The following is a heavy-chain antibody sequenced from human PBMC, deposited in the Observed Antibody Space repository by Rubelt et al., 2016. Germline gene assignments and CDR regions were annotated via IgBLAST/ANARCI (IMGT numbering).Heavy chain of an antibody. J-gene: IGHJ4*02. V-gene: IGHV5-51*01. Sequence: EVQLVQSGAEVKKPGESLKISCKGSGYTFATYWIGWVRQMPGKGLEWMGIIYPGDSDTRYSPSFQGQVTISADNAIRAAYRYGSSRKPSDTAMYYWARQSGSSAPLRYWGQGTLVTVSS. CDR3: ARQSGSSAPLRY. CDR1: GYTFATYW. D-gene: IGHD6-6*01. CDR2: IYPGDSDT.